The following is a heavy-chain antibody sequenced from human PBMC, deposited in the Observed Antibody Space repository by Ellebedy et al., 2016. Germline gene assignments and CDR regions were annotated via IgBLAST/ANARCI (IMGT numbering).Heavy chain of an antibody. CDR1: GFTFSSYA. CDR2: ISGSGAST. Sequence: GESLKISXAASGFTFSSYAMSWVRQAPGKGLEWVSAISGSGASTYYPDSVKGRFTISRDNSKNTLYLQMNSLRAEDTAIYFCARGFEVWAGEMDVWGQGTTVTVSS. J-gene: IGHJ6*02. V-gene: IGHV3-23*01. D-gene: IGHD3-16*01. CDR3: ARGFEVWAGEMDV.